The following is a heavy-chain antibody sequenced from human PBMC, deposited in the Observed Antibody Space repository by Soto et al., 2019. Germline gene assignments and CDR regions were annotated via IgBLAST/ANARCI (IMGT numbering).Heavy chain of an antibody. CDR1: GGSISSSSYY. V-gene: IGHV4-39*07. D-gene: IGHD2-2*01. CDR2: IYYSGST. Sequence: PSETLSLTCTVSGGSISSSSYYWGWIRQPPGKGLEWIGSIYYSGSTNYNPSLKSRVTISVDTSKNQFSLNLSSVTAADTAVYYCTRVGARHCSGTTCPIDYWGQGTLVTVSS. J-gene: IGHJ4*02. CDR3: TRVGARHCSGTTCPIDY.